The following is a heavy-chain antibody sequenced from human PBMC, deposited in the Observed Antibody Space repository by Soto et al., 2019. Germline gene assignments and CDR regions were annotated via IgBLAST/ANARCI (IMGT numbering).Heavy chain of an antibody. CDR1: GYTFTSYD. Sequence: VASVKVSCKASGYTFTSYDINWVRQATGQGLERMGWMNPNSGNTGYAQKFQGRVTMTMDTSTSTAYMELSSLRSDDTAVYYCARGMAALGVDVWGQGTTVTVSS. D-gene: IGHD6-6*01. J-gene: IGHJ6*02. CDR3: ARGMAALGVDV. V-gene: IGHV1-8*01. CDR2: MNPNSGNT.